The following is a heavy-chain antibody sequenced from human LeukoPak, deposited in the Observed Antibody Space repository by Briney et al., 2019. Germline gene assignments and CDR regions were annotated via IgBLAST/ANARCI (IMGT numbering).Heavy chain of an antibody. J-gene: IGHJ4*02. D-gene: IGHD1-26*01. CDR2: ISYDGSNK. V-gene: IGHV3-30*18. CDR3: AKGGNAWELLIGTIDY. Sequence: GGSLRLSCAASVFSFSNDGMHWVRQAPGKGLEWVAVISYDGSNKYYADSVKGRFTISRDNSKKTLYLQMNSERAEDRHVYYCAKGGNAWELLIGTIDYWGQGTLVTVSS. CDR1: VFSFSNDG.